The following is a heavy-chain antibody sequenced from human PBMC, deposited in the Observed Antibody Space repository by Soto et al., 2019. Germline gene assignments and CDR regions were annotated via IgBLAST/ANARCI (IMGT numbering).Heavy chain of an antibody. CDR3: ARAGGKYYDSSGYHYGMDV. J-gene: IGHJ6*04. Sequence: ASVKVSCKASGGTFSSYAISWVRQAPGQGLEWMGGIIPIFGTANYAQKFQGRVTITADKSTSTAYMELSSLRSEDTAVYYCARAGGKYYDSSGYHYGMDVWGKGSTATVSA. V-gene: IGHV1-69*06. CDR2: IIPIFGTA. D-gene: IGHD3-22*01. CDR1: GGTFSSYA.